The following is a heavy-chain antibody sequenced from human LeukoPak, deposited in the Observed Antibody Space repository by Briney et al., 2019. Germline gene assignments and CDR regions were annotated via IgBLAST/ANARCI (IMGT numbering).Heavy chain of an antibody. D-gene: IGHD2-15*01. J-gene: IGHJ4*02. Sequence: GGSLRLSCAASGFTFSRHRMYWVRQAPGKGLEWVANIKQDGSAKPYVDSVKGRFTISRDNAKNSLFLQMNSLRAEDTAVYYCARDNGWSADFWGQGTLVTVSS. CDR1: GFTFSRHR. CDR3: ARDNGWSADF. CDR2: IKQDGSAK. V-gene: IGHV3-7*03.